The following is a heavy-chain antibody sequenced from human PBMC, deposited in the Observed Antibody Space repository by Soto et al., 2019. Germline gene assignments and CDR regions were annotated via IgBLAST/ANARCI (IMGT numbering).Heavy chain of an antibody. Sequence: QVQLQESGPGLVKPSQTLSLTCTVSGGSISSGDYYWSWIRQPPGKGLEWIGYIYYSGSTYYNPSLKSRVTLSVDTSKNQFSLKLSSVTAADTAVYYCAREVTVVTGGFDYWGQGTLVTVSS. J-gene: IGHJ4*02. CDR1: GGSISSGDYY. D-gene: IGHD2-15*01. CDR2: IYYSGST. CDR3: AREVTVVTGGFDY. V-gene: IGHV4-30-4*01.